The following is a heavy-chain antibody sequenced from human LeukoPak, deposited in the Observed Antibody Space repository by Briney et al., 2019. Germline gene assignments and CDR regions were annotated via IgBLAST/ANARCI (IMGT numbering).Heavy chain of an antibody. CDR2: LSYDGSTT. CDR1: GFTFSNYG. Sequence: PGGSLRLSCAASGFTFSNYGMHWVRQAPGKGLEWVAVLSYDGSTTYYADSVKGRFTISRDNSKNTLYLQMIGLRGEDTAVYYCAKNYGANRQIFDYWGQGTLVTVSS. V-gene: IGHV3-30*18. D-gene: IGHD3-16*01. J-gene: IGHJ4*02. CDR3: AKNYGANRQIFDY.